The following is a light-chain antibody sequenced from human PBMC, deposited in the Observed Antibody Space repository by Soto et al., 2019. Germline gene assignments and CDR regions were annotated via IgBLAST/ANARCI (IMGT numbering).Light chain of an antibody. CDR2: SSN. CDR1: SSNIGSNT. Sequence: QSVLTQSPSASGTPGQRVTISCSGSSSNIGSNTVSWYQQLPGTDPKLLIYSSNQRPSGVPARFSGSTSGTSASLAVSGLQSEDEADYYCAAWYDSLNSVVFGGGTKVTVL. J-gene: IGLJ2*01. CDR3: AAWYDSLNSVV. V-gene: IGLV1-44*01.